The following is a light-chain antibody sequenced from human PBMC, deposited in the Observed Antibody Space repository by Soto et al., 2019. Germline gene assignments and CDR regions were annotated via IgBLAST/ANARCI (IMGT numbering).Light chain of an antibody. J-gene: IGKJ2*01. CDR2: AAS. Sequence: DIQMTQSPSSLSASVGDRVTITCRASQTISTYLNWYQQNPGKAPKLLIYAASNLQSGVPSRFSGSGSGTDFTLTINSLQPEDFAAYYCQHDFNIPYTFGQGTKLEIK. CDR1: QTISTY. CDR3: QHDFNIPYT. V-gene: IGKV1-39*01.